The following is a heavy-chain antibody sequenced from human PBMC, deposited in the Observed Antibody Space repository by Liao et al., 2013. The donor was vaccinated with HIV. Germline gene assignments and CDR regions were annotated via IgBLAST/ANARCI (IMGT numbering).Heavy chain of an antibody. V-gene: IGHV4-61*08. J-gene: IGHJ1*01. D-gene: IGHD2-2*01. CDR1: GGSISSSGYY. CDR2: IYYSGST. CDR3: ASNIGIVVVPEGEIGYFQH. Sequence: QLQLQESGPGLVKPSETLSLTCTVSGGSISSSGYYWSWVRQPPGKGLEWIGYIYYSGSTNYNPSLKSRVTISIDTSKNQFSLKLSSVTAADTAVYYCASNIGIVVVPEGEIGYFQHWGQGTLVTVSS.